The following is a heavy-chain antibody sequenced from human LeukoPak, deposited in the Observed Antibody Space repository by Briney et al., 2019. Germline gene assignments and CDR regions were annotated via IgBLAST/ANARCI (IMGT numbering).Heavy chain of an antibody. CDR1: GFTVSSNY. CDR2: IYSGGST. Sequence: GGSLRLSCAASGFTVSSNYMSWVRQAPGKGLEWVSVIYSGGSTYYADSVKGRFTISRDNSKNTLYLQMNSLRAEDTAVYYCAKDIVVVPAAMGDWGQGTLVTVSS. J-gene: IGHJ4*02. CDR3: AKDIVVVPAAMGD. D-gene: IGHD2-2*01. V-gene: IGHV3-53*01.